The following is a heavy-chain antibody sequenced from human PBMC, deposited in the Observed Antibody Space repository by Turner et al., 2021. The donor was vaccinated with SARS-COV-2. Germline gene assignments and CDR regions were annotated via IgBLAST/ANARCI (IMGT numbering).Heavy chain of an antibody. V-gene: IGHV3-48*01. J-gene: IGHJ6*02. CDR2: ISSGSSTY. CDR3: ARAIQYYDFWSGYFGAYGMDV. CDR1: GFTFSSYN. Sequence: EVQLVDSGGGLVQPGGSLRLSCAASGFTFSSYNMNWVRRAQGKGMEWVSYISSGSSTYYYADSGKGRFTISRDNAKNSLYLQMNSLRAEDTAVYYCARAIQYYDFWSGYFGAYGMDVWGQGTTVTVSS. D-gene: IGHD3-3*01.